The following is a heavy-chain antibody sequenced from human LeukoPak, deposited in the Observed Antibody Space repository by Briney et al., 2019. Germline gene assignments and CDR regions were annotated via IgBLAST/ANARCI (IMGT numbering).Heavy chain of an antibody. J-gene: IGHJ6*02. D-gene: IGHD1-1*01. V-gene: IGHV3-48*03. CDR3: ARESGSATWYYGMDV. CDR1: GFIFSSYE. CDR2: ISSSGTII. Sequence: GGSLRLSCAASGFIFSSYEMNWGRQAPGKGLEWVSYISSSGTIIYYADSVKGRFTISRDYAKNSLYLQMNSLRAEDTAVYYCARESGSATWYYGMDVWGQGTTVTVSS.